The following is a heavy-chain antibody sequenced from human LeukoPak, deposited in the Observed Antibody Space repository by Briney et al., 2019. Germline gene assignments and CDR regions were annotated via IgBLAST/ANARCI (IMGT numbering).Heavy chain of an antibody. Sequence: AASVKVSCKASGYTFTSYGINWVRQAPGQGLEWMGWMNPNSGNTGYAQKFQGRVTITRNTSISTAYMELSSLRSEDTAVYYCARGIPSTPGNWGQGTLVTVSS. CDR3: ARGIPSTPGN. V-gene: IGHV1-8*03. CDR2: MNPNSGNT. J-gene: IGHJ4*02. CDR1: GYTFTSYG.